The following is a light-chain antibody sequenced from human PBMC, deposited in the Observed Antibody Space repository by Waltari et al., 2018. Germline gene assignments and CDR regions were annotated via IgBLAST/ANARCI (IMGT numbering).Light chain of an antibody. CDR2: EVS. CDR3: SSYTSGSTWV. V-gene: IGLV2-14*01. Sequence: QAALTQSPSVSGSPGQSVTISCTGTSSDIGGYNRVSWYQQHPGKATKLMIYEVSKRTAVVSDHFSGSKAENTASLDISGLQAEDEADYSCSSYTSGSTWVFGGGTRLTVL. CDR1: SSDIGGYNR. J-gene: IGLJ2*01.